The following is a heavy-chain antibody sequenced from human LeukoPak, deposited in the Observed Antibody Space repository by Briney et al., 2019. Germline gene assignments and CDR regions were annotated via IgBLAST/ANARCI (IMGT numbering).Heavy chain of an antibody. J-gene: IGHJ4*02. V-gene: IGHV4-39*07. CDR2: IYYSGST. D-gene: IGHD3-10*01. CDR1: GGSISSSSYY. CDR3: ARDNDGGFFDY. Sequence: PSETLSLTCTVSGGSISSSSYYWGWIRQPPGKGLEWIGSIYYSGSTYYNPSLKSRVTISVDTSKNQFSLKLSSVTAADTAVYYCARDNDGGFFDYWGQETLVTVSS.